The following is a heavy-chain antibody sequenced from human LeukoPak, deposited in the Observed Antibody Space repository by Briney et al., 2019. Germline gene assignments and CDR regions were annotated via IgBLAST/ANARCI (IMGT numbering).Heavy chain of an antibody. Sequence: PGGSLRLSCAPSGFTFSSYAMHWVRQAPGKGLEWVAVISYDGSNKYYADSVKGRFTISRDNSKNTLYLQMSSLRAEDTAVYYCARNDFGNPDYWGQGTLVTVSS. V-gene: IGHV3-30*04. CDR2: ISYDGSNK. CDR1: GFTFSSYA. CDR3: ARNDFGNPDY. J-gene: IGHJ4*02. D-gene: IGHD4-17*01.